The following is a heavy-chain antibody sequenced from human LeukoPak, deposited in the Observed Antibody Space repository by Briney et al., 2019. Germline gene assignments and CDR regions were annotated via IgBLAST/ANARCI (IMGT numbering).Heavy chain of an antibody. J-gene: IGHJ5*02. V-gene: IGHV4-30-2*01. CDR2: IYHSGST. D-gene: IGHD3-9*01. CDR1: GGSISSGGYS. Sequence: SETLSLTCAVSGGSISSGGYSWSWIRQPPGKGLEWIGYIYHSGSTYYNPSLKSRVTIPVDRSKNQFSLKLSSVTAADTAVYYCARGGEELRYFDWLSEGGNWFDPWGQGTLVTVSS. CDR3: ARGGEELRYFDWLSEGGNWFDP.